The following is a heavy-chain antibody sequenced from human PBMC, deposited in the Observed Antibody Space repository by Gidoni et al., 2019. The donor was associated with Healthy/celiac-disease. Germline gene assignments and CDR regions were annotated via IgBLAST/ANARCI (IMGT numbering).Heavy chain of an antibody. D-gene: IGHD6-13*01. CDR1: VGSFSRSSYY. CDR3: ARRVIKQQLVPGTFDY. Sequence: QLQLQDSGPGLVKPSETLSLTCTVSVGSFSRSSYYWGWIRQPPGKGLEWIGSIYYSGSTYYNPSLKSRVTISVDTSKNQFSLKLSSVTAADTAVYYCARRVIKQQLVPGTFDYWGQGTLVTVSS. V-gene: IGHV4-39*01. J-gene: IGHJ4*02. CDR2: IYYSGST.